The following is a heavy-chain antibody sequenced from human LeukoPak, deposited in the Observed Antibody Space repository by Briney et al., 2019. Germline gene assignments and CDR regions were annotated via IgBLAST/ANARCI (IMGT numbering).Heavy chain of an antibody. V-gene: IGHV1-69*06. CDR1: GGTFSSYA. CDR2: FIPIFGTA. Sequence: ASGKVSCKASGGTFSSYAISWVRQAPGQGLEWMGGFIPIFGTANYAQKLQGRVTITADKSTSTAYMELSSLRSEDTAVYYCARNRQWLDLSFDYWGQGTLVTVSS. D-gene: IGHD6-19*01. J-gene: IGHJ4*02. CDR3: ARNRQWLDLSFDY.